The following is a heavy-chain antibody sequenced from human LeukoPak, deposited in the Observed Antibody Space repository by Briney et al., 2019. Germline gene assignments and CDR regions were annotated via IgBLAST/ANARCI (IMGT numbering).Heavy chain of an antibody. Sequence: PGGSLRLSCAASGFTFSSYSMNWVRQAPGEGLEWVSYISKSSDRIYHADSVKGRFTISRGNAKNSLYLQMDSLRAEDTAVYYCARDLLNDEGSSYFFDQWGQGTLVTVSS. V-gene: IGHV3-48*04. D-gene: IGHD2-2*01. J-gene: IGHJ4*02. CDR2: ISKSSDRI. CDR3: ARDLLNDEGSSYFFDQ. CDR1: GFTFSSYS.